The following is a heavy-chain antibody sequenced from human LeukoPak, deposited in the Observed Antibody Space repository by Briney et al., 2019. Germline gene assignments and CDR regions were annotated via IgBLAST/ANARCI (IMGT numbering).Heavy chain of an antibody. D-gene: IGHD2-2*01. V-gene: IGHV1-18*01. CDR1: GYTFTSYG. CDR3: ARSFCSSTCCDHLDY. CDR2: ISAYNGNT. J-gene: IGHJ4*02. Sequence: GASVKVSCKASGYTFTSYGISWVRQAPGQGLEWMGWISAYNGNTNYAQKLQGRVTMTTDTSTSTAYMELRSLRSDDTAVYYCARSFCSSTCCDHLDYWGQGTLVTVSS.